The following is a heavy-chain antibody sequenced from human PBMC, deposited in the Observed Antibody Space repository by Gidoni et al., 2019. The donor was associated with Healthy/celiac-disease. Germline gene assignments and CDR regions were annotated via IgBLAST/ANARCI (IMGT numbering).Heavy chain of an antibody. CDR2: IYYSGST. CDR1: GGSISSYY. D-gene: IGHD5-12*01. CDR3: ARYSGYDWGGYYYYYGMDV. J-gene: IGHJ6*02. V-gene: IGHV4-59*01. Sequence: QVQLQESGPGLVTPSETLSLTCTVSGGSISSYYWSWIRQPPGKGLEWIGYIYYSGSTNYNPSLKSRVTIAVDTSKNQFSLKLSSVTAADTAVYYCARYSGYDWGGYYYYYGMDVWGQGTTVTVSS.